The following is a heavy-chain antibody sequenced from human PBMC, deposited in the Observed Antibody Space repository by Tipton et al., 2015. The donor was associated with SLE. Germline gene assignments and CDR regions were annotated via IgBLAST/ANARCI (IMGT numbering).Heavy chain of an antibody. Sequence: LRLSCTVSGGSISSSSYYWSWIRQPPGKGLEWIGYIYYSGSTNYNPSLKSRVTISVDTSKNQFSLKLSSVTAADTAVYYCAREHSSIWLRGFDYWGQGTLVTVSS. V-gene: IGHV4-61*01. CDR1: GGSISSSSYY. CDR2: IYYSGST. CDR3: AREHSSIWLRGFDY. D-gene: IGHD6-13*01. J-gene: IGHJ4*02.